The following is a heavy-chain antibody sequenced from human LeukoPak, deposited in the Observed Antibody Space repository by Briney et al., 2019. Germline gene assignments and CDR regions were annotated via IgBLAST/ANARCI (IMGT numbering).Heavy chain of an antibody. D-gene: IGHD5-18*01. J-gene: IGHJ4*02. V-gene: IGHV4-30-4*01. CDR3: ARAARYSHGYVFDY. Sequence: SQTLSLTCTVSGGSISSGDYYWSWIRQPPGKGLEWIGYIYYSGSTYYNPSLKSRVTISVDTSKNQFSLKLSSVTAADTAVYYCARAARYSHGYVFDYSGQGTLVTVSS. CDR1: GGSISSGDYY. CDR2: IYYSGST.